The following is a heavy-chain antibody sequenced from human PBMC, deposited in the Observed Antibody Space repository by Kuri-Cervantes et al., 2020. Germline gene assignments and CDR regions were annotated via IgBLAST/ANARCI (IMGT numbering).Heavy chain of an antibody. J-gene: IGHJ6*03. CDR2: IIPIFGTA. CDR3: AREGRGGNYYMDV. V-gene: IGHV1-69*13. CDR1: GGTFSSYA. Sequence: SVKVSCKASGGTFSSYAISWVRQAPEQGLEWMGGIIPIFGTANYAQKFQGRVTITADESTSTAYMELSSLRSEDTAVYYCAREGRGGNYYMDVWGKGTTVTVSS.